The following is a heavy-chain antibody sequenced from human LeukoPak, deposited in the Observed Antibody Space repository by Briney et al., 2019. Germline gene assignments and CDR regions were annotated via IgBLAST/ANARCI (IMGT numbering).Heavy chain of an antibody. CDR1: GFTFSSYE. CDR3: ARLVPAPLNWFDP. Sequence: GGSLRLSCAASGFTFSSYEMNWVRQAPGKGLEWVSYISSSGSTIYYADSVKGRFTISRDNAKNSLYLQMNSLRAEDTAVYYCARLVPAPLNWFDPWGQGTLVTVSS. J-gene: IGHJ5*02. CDR2: ISSSGSTI. D-gene: IGHD2-2*01. V-gene: IGHV3-48*03.